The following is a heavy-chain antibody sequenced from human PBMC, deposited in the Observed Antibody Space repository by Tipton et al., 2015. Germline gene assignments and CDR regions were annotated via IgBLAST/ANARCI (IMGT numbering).Heavy chain of an antibody. D-gene: IGHD4-23*01. CDR1: GGSISSSNW. J-gene: IGHJ4*02. CDR3: ARARGRHGGLFDS. V-gene: IGHV4-4*02. Sequence: TLSLTCAVSGGSISSSNWWSWVRQPPGKKLEWIGEIYHSGNTNYNPSLKSRVTISVDKSKNQFSLKMSSVTASDTAVYYCARARGRHGGLFDSWGQGILVTVSS. CDR2: IYHSGNT.